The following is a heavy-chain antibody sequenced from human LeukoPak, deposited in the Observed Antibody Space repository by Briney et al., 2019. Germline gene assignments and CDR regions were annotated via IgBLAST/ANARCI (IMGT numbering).Heavy chain of an antibody. D-gene: IGHD3-3*01. V-gene: IGHV1-3*01. CDR2: INAGNGNT. CDR1: GYIFSSYA. CDR3: TREGRGFYPYYFDY. Sequence: GASVKVSCKASGYIFSSYAIHWVRQAPGQRLECMGWINAGNGNTKYSQKFQGRVTITRDTSASTAYMELSSLRSEDSAVYYCTREGRGFYPYYFDYWGQGTLVTVSS. J-gene: IGHJ4*02.